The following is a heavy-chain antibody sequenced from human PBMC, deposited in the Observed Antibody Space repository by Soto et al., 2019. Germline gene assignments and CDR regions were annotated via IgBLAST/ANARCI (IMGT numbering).Heavy chain of an antibody. J-gene: IGHJ6*02. V-gene: IGHV1-3*01. D-gene: IGHD4-4*01. CDR1: GYTFTSYA. CDR3: ARTLSTTVTFYYYYYGMDV. Sequence: ASVKVSCKASGYTFTSYAMHWVRQAPGQRLEWMGWINAGNGNTKYSQKFQGRVTITRDTSASTAYMELSSLRSEDTAVYYCARTLSTTVTFYYYYYGMDVWGQGTTVTVS. CDR2: INAGNGNT.